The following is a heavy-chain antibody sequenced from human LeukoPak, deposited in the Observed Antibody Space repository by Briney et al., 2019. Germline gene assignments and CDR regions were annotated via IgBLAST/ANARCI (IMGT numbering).Heavy chain of an antibody. D-gene: IGHD3-10*01. CDR1: GYTFISYD. J-gene: IGHJ5*02. Sequence: GASVKVSCKGSGYTFISYDINWVRQAAGQGLEWMGWMNPNSGNTGYAQKFQGRVTMTRNTSISTAYMELSGLRSDDTAVYYCARGGERANFYGLGSSPNWFDPWGQGTLVTVSS. CDR3: ARGGERANFYGLGSSPNWFDP. V-gene: IGHV1-8*02. CDR2: MNPNSGNT.